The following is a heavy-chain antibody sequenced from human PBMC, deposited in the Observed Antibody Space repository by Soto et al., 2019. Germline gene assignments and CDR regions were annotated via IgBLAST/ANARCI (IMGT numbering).Heavy chain of an antibody. J-gene: IGHJ4*02. CDR1: GFTFDDHG. Sequence: GGSLRLSCVASGFTFDDHGMHWVRQIPGRGLEWVSGISWNSGSIGYAESVKGRFTIFRDNAKNSLYLEMNSLRQEDTALYYCVRDTSSGWHLKDHWGQGAQVTVSS. D-gene: IGHD3-9*01. CDR2: ISWNSGSI. CDR3: VRDTSSGWHLKDH. V-gene: IGHV3-9*01.